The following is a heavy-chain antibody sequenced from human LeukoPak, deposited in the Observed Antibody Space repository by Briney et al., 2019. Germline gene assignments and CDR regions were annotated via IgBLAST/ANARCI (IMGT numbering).Heavy chain of an antibody. CDR2: SNPNSGGT. CDR1: GYTFTGYY. D-gene: IGHD4-17*01. Sequence: ASVKVSCKASGYTFTGYYMHWVRQAPGHGLEWMGWSNPNSGGTNYAQKFQGRVTMTRDTSISTAYMELSRLRSDDTAVYYFARDDYGDYVLNEGYYFDYWGQGTLVTVSS. J-gene: IGHJ4*02. V-gene: IGHV1-2*02. CDR3: ARDDYGDYVLNEGYYFDY.